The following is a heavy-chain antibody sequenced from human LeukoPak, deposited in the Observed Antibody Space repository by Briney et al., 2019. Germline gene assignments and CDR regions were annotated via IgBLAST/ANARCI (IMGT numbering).Heavy chain of an antibody. D-gene: IGHD3-9*01. V-gene: IGHV1-69*04. CDR3: AGSLYYDIPSQDYSSGMDV. J-gene: IGHJ6*02. Sequence: SVKVSCKASGGTFSSYAISWVRQAPGQGLEWMGRIIPILGIANYAQKFQGRVTITADKSTSTAYMELSSLRSEDTAVYYCAGSLYYDIPSQDYSSGMDVWGQGTTVTASS. CDR2: IIPILGIA. CDR1: GGTFSSYA.